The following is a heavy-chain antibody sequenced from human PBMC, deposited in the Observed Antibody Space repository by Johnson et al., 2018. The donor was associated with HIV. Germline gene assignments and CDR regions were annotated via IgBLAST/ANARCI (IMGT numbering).Heavy chain of an antibody. CDR2: IKSKTDGGTT. J-gene: IGHJ3*02. CDR1: GFTFSNYG. Sequence: VQLVESGGGVVQPGRSLRLSCAASGFTFSNYGMHWVRQAPGKGLEWVGRIKSKTDGGTTDYAAPVKGRFTISRDDSKNTLYLQMNSLKTEDTAVYYCTTPITVPYAFDIWGQGTMVTVSS. CDR3: TTPITVPYAFDI. V-gene: IGHV3-15*01. D-gene: IGHD4-11*01.